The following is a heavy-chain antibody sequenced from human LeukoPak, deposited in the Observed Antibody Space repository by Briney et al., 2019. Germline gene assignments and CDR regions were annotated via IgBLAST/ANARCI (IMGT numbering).Heavy chain of an antibody. CDR2: ISAYNGNT. CDR1: GYTFTSYG. CDR3: ARVSDYYDSSGYYPTPDY. V-gene: IGHV1-18*01. J-gene: IGHJ4*02. D-gene: IGHD3-22*01. Sequence: GASVKVSCKASGYTFTSYGISWVRQAPGQGLEWMGWISAYNGNTNYAQKLQGRVTMTTDTSTSTAYMELRSLRSDDTAVYYCARVSDYYDSSGYYPTPDYWGQGTLVTVSS.